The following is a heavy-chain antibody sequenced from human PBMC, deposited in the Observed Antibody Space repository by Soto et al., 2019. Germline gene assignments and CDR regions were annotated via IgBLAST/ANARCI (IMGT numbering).Heavy chain of an antibody. D-gene: IGHD2-2*01. J-gene: IGHJ4*02. CDR3: ARGLHSESMYLSLAAY. CDR1: GFTVRRNY. V-gene: IGHV3-66*01. CDR2: LYAGVTT. Sequence: EVQLVESGGGLVQPGGSLRLSCAGSGFTVRRNYMTWLRQPPGKGLEWVSVLYAGVTTYYEHSVKGRFLISRDIASNTLSLQMDNLRLKDTAVYYCARGLHSESMYLSLAAYWGQGIVVAVSS.